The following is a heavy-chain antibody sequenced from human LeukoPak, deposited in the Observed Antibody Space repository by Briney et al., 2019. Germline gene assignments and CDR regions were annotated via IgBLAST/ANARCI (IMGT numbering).Heavy chain of an antibody. CDR2: IHYSGST. CDR1: GGSISGYY. CDR3: AREGQWLPDWFDP. Sequence: PSETLSLTCTVSGGSISGYYWSWIRQPPGQGLEWIGYIHYSGSTNYNPSLKGRVTISLDMSKNQFSLRLNSMTAADTAVYYCAREGQWLPDWFDPWGQGTLVTVSS. D-gene: IGHD6-19*01. J-gene: IGHJ5*02. V-gene: IGHV4-59*01.